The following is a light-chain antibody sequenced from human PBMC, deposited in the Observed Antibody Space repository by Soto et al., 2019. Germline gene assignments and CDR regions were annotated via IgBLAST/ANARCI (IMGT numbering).Light chain of an antibody. CDR1: QGISSY. V-gene: IGKV1-9*01. Sequence: DIDITQSPSALYSYIGEKYSSYYRASQGISSYLAWYQQKPGKAPKLLIYAASTLQSGVPSRFSGSGSGTDFTLTISSLEPEDFAVYYCQQRSNWPPLTFGGGTKV. J-gene: IGKJ4*01. CDR3: QQRSNWPPLT. CDR2: AAS.